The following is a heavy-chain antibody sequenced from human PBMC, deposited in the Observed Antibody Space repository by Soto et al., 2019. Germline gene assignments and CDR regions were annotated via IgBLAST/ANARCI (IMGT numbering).Heavy chain of an antibody. J-gene: IGHJ4*02. CDR3: ARGRHMMRANTFFDY. D-gene: IGHD1-26*01. CDR2: ISYSGST. V-gene: IGHV4-31*03. CDR1: GDSVSSGSHF. Sequence: TLSLTCTVSGDSVSSGSHFWTWIRQHPGKGLEWLGYISYSGSTYYNPSLNLSLNTRLVVSIDTSENHFSLHLSSVSAADTAVYDCARGRHMMRANTFFDYWGPGTMVTVSS.